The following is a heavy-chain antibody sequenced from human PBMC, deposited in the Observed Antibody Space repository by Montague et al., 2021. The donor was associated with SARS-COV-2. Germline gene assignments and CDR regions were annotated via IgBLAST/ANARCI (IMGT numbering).Heavy chain of an antibody. J-gene: IGHJ4*01. D-gene: IGHD1-26*01. Sequence: SETLSLTCAVYGGSLSGYYWSWIRQSPGEGLEWIAEISHSGSTSYNPSLKSRVTISVDTSKNQFSLKLSSATAADTAVYYCARVPYRLLVVARYYGMDYWGQGTLDTVSS. CDR3: ARVPYRLLVVARYYGMDY. V-gene: IGHV4-34*01. CDR2: ISHSGST. CDR1: GGSLSGYY.